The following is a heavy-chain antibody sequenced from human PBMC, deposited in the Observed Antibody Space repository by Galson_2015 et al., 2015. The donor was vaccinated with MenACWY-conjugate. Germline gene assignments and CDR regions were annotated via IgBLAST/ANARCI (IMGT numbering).Heavy chain of an antibody. Sequence: SVKVSCKASGDTFSSDSFSWVRQAPGQGLEWMGRVIPVLDVTESAQKFQGRVTITADKTTATAYMEVSSLTSDDTAMYYCARDFSRVFGSSYGPPVYFDFLPQGTLVTVSS. CDR3: ARDFSRVFGSSYGPPVYFDF. CDR1: GDTFSSDS. CDR2: VIPVLDVT. J-gene: IGHJ4*02. V-gene: IGHV1-69*04. D-gene: IGHD5-18*01.